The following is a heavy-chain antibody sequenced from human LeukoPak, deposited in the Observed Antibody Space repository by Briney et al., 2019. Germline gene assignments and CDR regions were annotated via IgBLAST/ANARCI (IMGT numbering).Heavy chain of an antibody. CDR1: GGTFSSYA. CDR2: IIPIFGTA. J-gene: IGHJ4*02. Sequence: SVKVSCKASGGTFSSYAISWVRQAPGQGLEWMGGIIPIFGTANYAQKFQGRVTITADESTSTAYMELSSLRSEDTAVYYCARSSYYDILTGYPYFDYWGQGTLVTVSS. CDR3: ARSSYYDILTGYPYFDY. D-gene: IGHD3-9*01. V-gene: IGHV1-69*13.